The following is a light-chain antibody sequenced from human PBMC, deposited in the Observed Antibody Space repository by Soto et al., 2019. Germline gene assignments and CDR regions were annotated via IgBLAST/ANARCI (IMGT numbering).Light chain of an antibody. CDR1: SSDVGGYNY. CDR3: SSYAGSNNPDV. CDR2: EVS. V-gene: IGLV2-8*01. Sequence: QSALTQPPSASGSPGQSVIISCTGTSSDVGGYNYVSWYQHHPGKAPKLMIYEVSKRPSGVPDRFSGSKSGNTASLTVSGLQAEDEADYYCSSYAGSNNPDVFGTGTKLTVL. J-gene: IGLJ1*01.